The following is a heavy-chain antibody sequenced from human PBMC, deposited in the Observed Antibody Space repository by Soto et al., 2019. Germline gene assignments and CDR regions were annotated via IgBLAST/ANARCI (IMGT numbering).Heavy chain of an antibody. CDR1: GFTFSNAW. D-gene: IGHD2-2*01. CDR2: IKSKTDGGTT. V-gene: IGHV3-15*01. Sequence: PGGSLRLSCAASGFTFSNAWMSWVRQAPGKGLEWVGRIKSKTDGGTTDYAAPMKGRFTISRDDSKNTLYLQMNSLKTEDTAVYYCTRSGRSRYCSSTSCYYYYYGMDVWGQGTTVTVSS. CDR3: TRSGRSRYCSSTSCYYYYYGMDV. J-gene: IGHJ6*02.